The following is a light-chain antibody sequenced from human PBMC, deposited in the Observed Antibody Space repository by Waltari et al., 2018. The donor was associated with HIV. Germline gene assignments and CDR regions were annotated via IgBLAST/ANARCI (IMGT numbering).Light chain of an antibody. V-gene: IGLV1-44*01. J-gene: IGLJ3*02. CDR2: SDN. Sequence: QSVLTQPPSAYGTPGQRVTISCSGGSSTLGRNILNCYHHLPGTAPKLPFYSDNQRPSGVPDRFSASKSGTSASLAISGLQSEDEADYYCAAWDDSLNGWVFGGGTKLTVL. CDR3: AAWDDSLNGWV. CDR1: SSTLGRNI.